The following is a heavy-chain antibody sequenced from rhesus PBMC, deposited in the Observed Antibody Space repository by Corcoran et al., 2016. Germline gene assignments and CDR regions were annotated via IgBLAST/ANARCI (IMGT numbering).Heavy chain of an antibody. D-gene: IGHD3-3*01. V-gene: IGHV4-76*01. CDR1: GGSISGGYD. CDR2: IYGSSGRN. Sequence: QVQLQESGPGLVKPSETLSLTCAVSGGSISGGYDWSWLRQPPGKGLEWIGYIYGSSGRNKYNQSLKNRVTMSKDTSKNQFSLKRSSVTAADTAVYYCARPTISAAYYFDYWGQGVLVTVSS. CDR3: ARPTISAAYYFDY. J-gene: IGHJ4*01.